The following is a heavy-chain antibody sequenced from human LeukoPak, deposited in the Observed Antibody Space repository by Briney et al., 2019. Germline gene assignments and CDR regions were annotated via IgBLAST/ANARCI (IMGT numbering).Heavy chain of an antibody. CDR2: VYFSGST. J-gene: IGHJ6*02. CDR1: GGSISRYY. V-gene: IGHV4-59*08. Sequence: SETLSLTCTVSGGSISRYYWSWIRQSPGKGLEWIGYVYFSGSTSYNPSLKSRVTISVEKFKNQFSLKLSSVTAADTAMYYCARSFSSTGYYYYGMDVWGQGTTVTVSS. CDR3: ARSFSSTGYYYYGMDV. D-gene: IGHD6-13*01.